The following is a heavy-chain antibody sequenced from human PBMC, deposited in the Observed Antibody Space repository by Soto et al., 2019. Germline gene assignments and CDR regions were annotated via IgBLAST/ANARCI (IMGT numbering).Heavy chain of an antibody. Sequence: PSETLSLTCTFSGDSISSSSYYWGWIRQPPGKGPEYIGNIYYTGSTNYNPSLRSRVTISVDSSKNQFSLRLNSVTAADTAVYYCATYTSSYHTYNIWGQGTMVTVSS. J-gene: IGHJ3*02. CDR2: IYYTGST. V-gene: IGHV4-39*01. D-gene: IGHD3-10*01. CDR1: GDSISSSSYY. CDR3: ATYTSSYHTYNI.